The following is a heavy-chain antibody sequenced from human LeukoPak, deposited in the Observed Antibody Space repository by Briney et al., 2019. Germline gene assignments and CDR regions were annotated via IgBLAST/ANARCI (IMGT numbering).Heavy chain of an antibody. CDR3: ARDVLPRMRSSWSSINWFDP. Sequence: SETLSLTCTVSGGSISSGGYYWSWIRQPAGKGLEWIGRIYTSGSTNYNPSLKSRVTMSVDTSKNQFSLKLSSVTAADTAVYYCARDVLPRMRSSWSSINWFDPWGQGTLVTVSS. J-gene: IGHJ5*02. V-gene: IGHV4-61*02. D-gene: IGHD6-13*01. CDR1: GGSISSGGYY. CDR2: IYTSGST.